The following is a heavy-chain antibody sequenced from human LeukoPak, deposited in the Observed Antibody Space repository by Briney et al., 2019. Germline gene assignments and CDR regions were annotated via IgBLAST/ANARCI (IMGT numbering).Heavy chain of an antibody. J-gene: IGHJ1*01. Sequence: SGGSLRLSCAASGFTFDDYAMHWVRQAPGKGLEWVSGISWNSGSIGYADSVKGRFTISRDNAKNSLYLQMNSLRAEDTALYYCAKDREMATITGYFQHWGQGTLVTVSS. CDR2: ISWNSGSI. CDR3: AKDREMATITGYFQH. V-gene: IGHV3-9*01. D-gene: IGHD5-24*01. CDR1: GFTFDDYA.